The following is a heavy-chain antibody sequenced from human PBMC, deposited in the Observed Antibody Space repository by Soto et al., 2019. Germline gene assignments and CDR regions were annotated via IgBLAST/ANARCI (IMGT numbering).Heavy chain of an antibody. CDR1: GASLSGYY. CDR2: TYYSGST. J-gene: IGHJ5*02. D-gene: IGHD1-20*01. Sequence: SETLSLTCSVSGASLSGYYWNWIRQPPGKGLEWIGYTYYSGSTNYNPSLNSRVTISVDTSKNQFSLKLRSVTAADTAMYYCARHLAITGTKGFISWGLGTLVTVSS. CDR3: ARHLAITGTKGFIS. V-gene: IGHV4-59*08.